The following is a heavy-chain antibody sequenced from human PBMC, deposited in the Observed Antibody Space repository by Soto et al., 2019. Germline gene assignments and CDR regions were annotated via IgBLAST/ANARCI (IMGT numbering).Heavy chain of an antibody. Sequence: SETLSLTCTVSGGSISSYYWSWIRQPPGKGLEWIGYIYYSGSTNYNPSLKSRVTISVDTSKNQFSLKLSSVTAADTAVYYCASTESESDAFDIWGQGTMVTVSS. CDR1: GGSISSYY. V-gene: IGHV4-59*01. CDR3: ASTESESDAFDI. CDR2: IYYSGST. J-gene: IGHJ3*02.